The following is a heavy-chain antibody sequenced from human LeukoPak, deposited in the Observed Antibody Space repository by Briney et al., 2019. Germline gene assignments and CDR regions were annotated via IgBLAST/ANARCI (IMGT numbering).Heavy chain of an antibody. CDR3: ARLQLDCTSAACHTGYFDY. CDR2: IHHSGKT. J-gene: IGHJ4*02. CDR1: GGSISNNFF. D-gene: IGHD2-2*02. V-gene: IGHV4-30-4*08. Sequence: PSQTLSLTXTVSGGSISNNFFWSRIRQPPGKGLDCIGYIHHSGKTYFHPSHKSRVTISVDMSKNQFSLKLSPVTAADTAVYYCARLQLDCTSAACHTGYFDYWGQGTLVTVSS.